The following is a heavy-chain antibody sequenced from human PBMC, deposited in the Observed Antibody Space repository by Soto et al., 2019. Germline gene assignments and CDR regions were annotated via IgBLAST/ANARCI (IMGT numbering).Heavy chain of an antibody. CDR3: AKDHDHAHIVVVPAAMYH. D-gene: IGHD2-2*01. J-gene: IGHJ4*02. CDR2: ISGSGGST. CDR1: GFTFSSYA. V-gene: IGHV3-23*01. Sequence: GGSLRLSCAASGFTFSSYAMSWVRQAPGKGLEWVSAISGSGGSTYYADSVKGRFTISRDNSKNTLYLQMNSLRAEDTAVYYCAKDHDHAHIVVVPAAMYHWGQGTLVTVSS.